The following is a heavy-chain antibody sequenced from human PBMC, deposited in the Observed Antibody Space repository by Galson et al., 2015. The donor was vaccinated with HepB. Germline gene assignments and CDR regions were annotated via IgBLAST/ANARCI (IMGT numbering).Heavy chain of an antibody. CDR1: GYTFSNHY. CDR3: ARDGQGSGGYYYLSPFDY. D-gene: IGHD3-22*01. V-gene: IGHV1-46*01. Sequence: SVKVSCKASGYTFSNHYIHWVRQAPGQGLEWMGQINPTSGSSKYAQRFQDRVTMTTDTSTSTVYIEVSGLRSEDTAVYFCARDGQGSGGYYYLSPFDYWGQGTVVTVSS. CDR2: INPTSGSS. J-gene: IGHJ4*02.